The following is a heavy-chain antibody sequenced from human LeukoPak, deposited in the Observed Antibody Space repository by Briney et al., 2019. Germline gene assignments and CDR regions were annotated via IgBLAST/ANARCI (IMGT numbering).Heavy chain of an antibody. V-gene: IGHV4-4*07. J-gene: IGHJ3*02. Sequence: SETLSLTCAVSGVSFSSYYWSWIRQPAGKGLEWIGRIYTSGSTKYNPSLKSGVTMSVDTSKNQFSLKLTSVTAADTAVYYCARGLYYYDSPDAFDIWGQGTMVTVSS. CDR1: GVSFSSYY. CDR3: ARGLYYYDSPDAFDI. CDR2: IYTSGST. D-gene: IGHD3-22*01.